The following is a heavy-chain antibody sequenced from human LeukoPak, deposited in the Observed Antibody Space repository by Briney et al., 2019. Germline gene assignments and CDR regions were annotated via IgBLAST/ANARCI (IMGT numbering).Heavy chain of an antibody. CDR3: ARPLGNGFSYWYFDL. CDR1: GGSISSYY. CDR2: IYYSGST. V-gene: IGHV4-59*01. J-gene: IGHJ2*01. Sequence: PPETLSLTCTVSGGSISSYYWSWIRQPPGKGLEWIGYIYYSGSTNSNPSLKSRVTMSIDTSKSQISLKLRSVTAADTAVYFCARPLGNGFSYWYFDLWGRGTRVTVSS. D-gene: IGHD2-8*01.